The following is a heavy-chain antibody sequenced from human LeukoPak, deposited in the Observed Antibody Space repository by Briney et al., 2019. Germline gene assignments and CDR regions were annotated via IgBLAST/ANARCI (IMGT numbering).Heavy chain of an antibody. CDR3: ARPGLGDYGDYFDY. J-gene: IGHJ4*02. CDR1: GFTFRNYV. V-gene: IGHV3-30*04. D-gene: IGHD4-17*01. CDR2: ISYDGSNK. Sequence: GGSLRLSCAASGFTFRNYVIHWVRQAPGKGLEWVAVISYDGSNKYYADSVKGRFTISRDNSKNTLYLQMNSLRAEDTAVYYCARPGLGDYGDYFDYWGQGTLVTVSS.